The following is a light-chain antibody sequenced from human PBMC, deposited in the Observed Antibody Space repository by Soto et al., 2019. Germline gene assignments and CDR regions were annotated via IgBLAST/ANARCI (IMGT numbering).Light chain of an antibody. J-gene: IGLJ1*01. CDR3: SSYTSSSTRNV. Sequence: QSALTQPASVSGSPGQSITISCTGTSSDVGGYNYVSWYQQHPGKAPKLMIYEVSNRPSGVSNRFSGSKSGNTASLTISGLQAEDEADYYCSSYTSSSTRNVFGTGTSDRP. V-gene: IGLV2-14*01. CDR2: EVS. CDR1: SSDVGGYNY.